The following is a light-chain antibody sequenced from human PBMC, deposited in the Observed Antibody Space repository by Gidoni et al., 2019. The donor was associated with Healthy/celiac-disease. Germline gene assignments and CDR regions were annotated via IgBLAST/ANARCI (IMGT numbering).Light chain of an antibody. CDR1: SSDVGGYDY. V-gene: IGLV2-14*01. CDR3: SSYTSSSLYV. Sequence: QSALTQPASVSGSPGQSITLSCTGTSSDVGGYDYVSWYQQHPGKAPKLMIYEVSNRPSGVSNRFSGSKSGNTASLTISGLQAEDEADYYCSSYTSSSLYVFGPGTKVTVL. CDR2: EVS. J-gene: IGLJ1*01.